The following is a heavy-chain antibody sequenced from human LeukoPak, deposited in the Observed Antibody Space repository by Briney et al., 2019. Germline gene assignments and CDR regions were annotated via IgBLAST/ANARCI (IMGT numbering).Heavy chain of an antibody. J-gene: IGHJ4*02. CDR2: IKQDGSEK. Sequence: PGGSLRLSCAASGFTFSSYWMSWVRQAPGKGLEWVANIKQDGSEKYYVDSVKGRFTISRDNAKNSLYLQMNSLRAEDTAVYYCARDLIAGYSGYDAFDYWGQGTLVTVSS. CDR1: GFTFSSYW. D-gene: IGHD5-12*01. CDR3: ARDLIAGYSGYDAFDY. V-gene: IGHV3-7*01.